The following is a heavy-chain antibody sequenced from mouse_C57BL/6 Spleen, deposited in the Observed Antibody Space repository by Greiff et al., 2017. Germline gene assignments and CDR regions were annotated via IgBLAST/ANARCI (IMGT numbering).Heavy chain of an antibody. V-gene: IGHV1-55*01. CDR3: ARNFYGGWYFDV. CDR1: GYTFPSYW. Sequence: VQLQQPGAELVKPGASVKMSCKASGYTFPSYWLTWVKQRPGQGLEWIGDIYPGSGSTNYNEKFKSKATLTVDTSSSTAYMQLSSLTSEDSAVYYCARNFYGGWYFDVWGTGTTVTVSS. J-gene: IGHJ1*03. D-gene: IGHD1-1*02. CDR2: IYPGSGST.